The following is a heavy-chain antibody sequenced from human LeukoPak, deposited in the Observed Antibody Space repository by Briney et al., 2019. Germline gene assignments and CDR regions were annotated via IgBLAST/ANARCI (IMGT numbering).Heavy chain of an antibody. CDR2: ISYDGSNK. CDR3: AKAAQYYYDSSGYYPLDY. Sequence: GRSLRLSCAATGVTFSSYGMHWVRQAPGKGLEWVAVISYDGSNKYYADSVKGRFTISRDNSKNTLYLQMNSLRAEDTAVYYCAKAAQYYYDSSGYYPLDYWGQGTLVTVSS. J-gene: IGHJ4*02. V-gene: IGHV3-30*18. D-gene: IGHD3-22*01. CDR1: GVTFSSYG.